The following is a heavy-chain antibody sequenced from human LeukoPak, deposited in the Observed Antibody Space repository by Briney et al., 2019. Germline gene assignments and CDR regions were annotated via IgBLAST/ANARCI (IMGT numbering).Heavy chain of an antibody. CDR1: GGSISSSSYY. Sequence: SETLSLTCTVSGGSISSSSYYWGWIRQPPGKGLEWIGSIYYSGSTYYNPSLKSRVTISVDASKNQFSLKLSSVTAADTAVYYCARRAPGGSGSLYFDYWGQGTLVTVSS. V-gene: IGHV4-39*07. D-gene: IGHD3-10*01. CDR2: IYYSGST. J-gene: IGHJ4*02. CDR3: ARRAPGGSGSLYFDY.